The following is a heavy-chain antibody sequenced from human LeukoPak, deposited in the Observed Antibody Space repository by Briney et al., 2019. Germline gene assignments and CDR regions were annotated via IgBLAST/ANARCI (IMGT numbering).Heavy chain of an antibody. CDR3: AREDLAAAGSNWFDP. D-gene: IGHD6-13*01. Sequence: ASVKVSCKASGYTFTDYYIHWVRQAPGQGLEWMGWINPNSGHTNYAQKFQGRVAMTRDTSISTAYMELSRLRSDDTAVYYCAREDLAAAGSNWFDPWGQGTLVTVSS. CDR2: INPNSGHT. CDR1: GYTFTDYY. J-gene: IGHJ5*02. V-gene: IGHV1-2*02.